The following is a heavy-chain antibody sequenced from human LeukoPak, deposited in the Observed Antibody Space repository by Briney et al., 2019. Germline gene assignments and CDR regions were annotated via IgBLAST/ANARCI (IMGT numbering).Heavy chain of an antibody. CDR1: GFTFSNYW. V-gene: IGHV3-7*01. Sequence: GGSLRLSCAASGFTFSNYWMRWVRQAPGKGLEWVSYINKNGSKKYYADSVKGRFTISRDNAKNSLYMQMNSLRADDTSLYYCPRLSMPSYGQYYFHFWGQGPLLTVSS. J-gene: IGHJ4*02. CDR2: INKNGSKK. D-gene: IGHD2-2*01. CDR3: PRLSMPSYGQYYFHF.